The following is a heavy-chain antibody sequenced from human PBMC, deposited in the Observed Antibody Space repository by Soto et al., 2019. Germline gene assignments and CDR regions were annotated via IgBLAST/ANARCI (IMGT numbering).Heavy chain of an antibody. D-gene: IGHD3-22*01. CDR2: IVVGSGNT. CDR3: AANYYDSSGLYYGMDI. Sequence: ASVKVSCKASGFTFTSSAVQWVRQARGQRLEWIGWIVVGSGNTNYAQKFQERVTITRDMSTSTAYMELSSLRSEDTAVYYCAANYYDSSGLYYGMDIWGQGTTVTVSS. CDR1: GFTFTSSA. V-gene: IGHV1-58*01. J-gene: IGHJ6*02.